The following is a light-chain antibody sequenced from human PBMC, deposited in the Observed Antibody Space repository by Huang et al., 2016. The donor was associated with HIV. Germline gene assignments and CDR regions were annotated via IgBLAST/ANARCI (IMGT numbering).Light chain of an antibody. CDR3: QQLNSYPEGFT. V-gene: IGKV1-9*01. J-gene: IGKJ3*01. CDR2: AAS. CDR1: QGISSY. Sequence: IQLTQSPSSLSASVGDRVTITCRASQGISSYLAWYQQTPGKAPKLLFYAASTLQSGVPSRFSGSGAGTDFTITISSLQPDDDATYYCQQLNSYPEGFTFGPGTKVDIK.